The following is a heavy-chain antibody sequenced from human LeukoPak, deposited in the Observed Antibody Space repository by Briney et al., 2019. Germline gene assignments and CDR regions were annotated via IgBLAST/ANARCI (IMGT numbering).Heavy chain of an antibody. CDR2: ISGGGGST. CDR3: AKSQDGGRLFHFDY. Sequence: PGGSLRLSCAASGFTFSSYAMSWVRQAPGKGLEWVSVISGGGGSTYSADSVKGRFTISRDNSKNTLYLQMNSLRAEDTAVYFCAKSQDGGRLFHFDYWGQGTLVTVSS. V-gene: IGHV3-23*01. J-gene: IGHJ4*02. D-gene: IGHD1-26*01. CDR1: GFTFSSYA.